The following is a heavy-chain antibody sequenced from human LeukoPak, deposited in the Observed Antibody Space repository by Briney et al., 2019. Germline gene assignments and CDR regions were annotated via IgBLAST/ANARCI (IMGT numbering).Heavy chain of an antibody. V-gene: IGHV4-59*08. CDR1: GGSISSYY. J-gene: IGHJ4*02. CDR2: IYYSGST. Sequence: SETLSLTCTVSGGSISSYYWSWIRQPPGKGLEWIGYIYYSGSTNYNPSLKSRVTISVDTSKNQFSLKLSSVTAADTAVYYCARHGATDYWGQGTLVTVSS. CDR3: ARHGATDY.